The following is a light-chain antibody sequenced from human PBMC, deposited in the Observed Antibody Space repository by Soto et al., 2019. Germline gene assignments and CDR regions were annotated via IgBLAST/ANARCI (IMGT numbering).Light chain of an antibody. CDR3: QQYNNWPRD. V-gene: IGKV3-15*01. Sequence: IGMTQSPATLSVCQGERATLSCRASQSVSSNLAWYQQKPGQAPRLLIYGASTGATGIPARFSGSGSGTEFTLTISSLQSEDFAVYYCQQYNNWPRDFGQGTRLEIK. CDR1: QSVSSN. J-gene: IGKJ5*01. CDR2: GAS.